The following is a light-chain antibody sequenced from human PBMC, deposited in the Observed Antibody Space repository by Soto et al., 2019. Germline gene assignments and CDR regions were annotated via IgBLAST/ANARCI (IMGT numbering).Light chain of an antibody. CDR2: KAS. J-gene: IGKJ1*01. Sequence: DIQMTQSPSTLSASVGDRVTITCRASQSISGWLAWYQQKPGKAPKLLIYKASILESGVPSRFSGSGSGTEFTLTISSLQPDDFATYYCQEYKSYSRTLGQGTKVEIK. V-gene: IGKV1-5*03. CDR1: QSISGW. CDR3: QEYKSYSRT.